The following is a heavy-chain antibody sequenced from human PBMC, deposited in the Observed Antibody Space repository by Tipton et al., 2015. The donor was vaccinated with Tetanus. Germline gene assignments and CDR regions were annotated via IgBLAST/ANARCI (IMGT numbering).Heavy chain of an antibody. CDR1: GLIFSDYA. CDR2: VSVSGTT. Sequence: SLRLSCVASGLIFSDYAMTWVRQAPGKGLEWVSTVSVSGTTYYADSVKGRFTISRDNAKNSLYLQMISLRAEDTAVYSCARGMAEASNCGGDCYSDYWGQGTLVTVSS. D-gene: IGHD2-21*02. V-gene: IGHV3-69-1*01. CDR3: ARGMAEASNCGGDCYSDY. J-gene: IGHJ4*02.